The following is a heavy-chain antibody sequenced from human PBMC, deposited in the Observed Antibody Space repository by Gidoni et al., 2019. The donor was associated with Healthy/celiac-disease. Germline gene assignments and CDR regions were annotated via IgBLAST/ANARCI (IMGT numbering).Heavy chain of an antibody. V-gene: IGHV3-23*04. CDR1: GFTFSSYA. D-gene: IGHD2-15*01. CDR3: AKDPVRDGGSFQAPGGEDY. Sequence: EVQLVESGGGLVQPGGSLRLSCAASGFTFSSYAMSWVRQAPGKGLAWVSAISGSGGSTYYADSVKGRFTISRDNSKNTLYLQMNSLRAEDTAVYYCAKDPVRDGGSFQAPGGEDYWGQGTLVTVSS. CDR2: ISGSGGST. J-gene: IGHJ4*02.